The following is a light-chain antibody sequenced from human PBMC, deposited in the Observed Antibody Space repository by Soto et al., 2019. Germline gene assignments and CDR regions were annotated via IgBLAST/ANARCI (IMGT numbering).Light chain of an antibody. CDR1: QNVGGD. V-gene: IGKV3-15*01. CDR3: QEYNGRSL. CDR2: RTS. J-gene: IGKJ1*01. Sequence: EGVTTQSPATLSVSPGERATLSCRASQNVGGDLAWYQQKPGQAPRLLIYRTSTRANGTPVRFSGSGSGTEFPLTISRLQSEDFAVYYCQEYNGRSLFGQGTMVEIK.